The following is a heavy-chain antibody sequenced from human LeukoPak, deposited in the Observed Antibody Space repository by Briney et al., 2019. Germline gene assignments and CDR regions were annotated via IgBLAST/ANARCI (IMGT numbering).Heavy chain of an antibody. CDR3: VRDQDYGFDS. CDR1: GFTFSGYS. D-gene: IGHD4-17*01. J-gene: IGHJ4*02. Sequence: PGGSLRLSCAASGFTFSGYSMNWVRQAPGKGLEWVSYFSTRSNTISYADSVEGRFAISRDNAKNSLYLQMNSLRDEDTAVYYCVRDQDYGFDSWGQGTLVTVSS. V-gene: IGHV3-48*02. CDR2: FSTRSNTI.